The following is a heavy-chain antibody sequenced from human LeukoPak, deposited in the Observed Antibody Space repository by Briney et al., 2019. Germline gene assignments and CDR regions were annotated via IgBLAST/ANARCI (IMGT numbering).Heavy chain of an antibody. Sequence: GGSLRLSCAASGFAFSRSGMHWVRQAPGKGLEWVAVVWYDGSNKHYADSVKGRFTISRDNSNNTLYLQMNILRAEDTAVYYCARDPKYSNSWFFDYWGQGTLVTVSS. D-gene: IGHD6-13*01. CDR1: GFAFSRSG. CDR3: ARDPKYSNSWFFDY. V-gene: IGHV3-33*01. J-gene: IGHJ4*02. CDR2: VWYDGSNK.